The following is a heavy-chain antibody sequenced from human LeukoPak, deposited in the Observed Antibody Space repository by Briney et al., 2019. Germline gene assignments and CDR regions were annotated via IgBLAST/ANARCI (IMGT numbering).Heavy chain of an antibody. CDR3: ARDGAFYCSGGSCPPLYYFDY. J-gene: IGHJ4*02. D-gene: IGHD2-15*01. Sequence: PGRSLRLSCAASGFTFSSYAMHWVRQAPGKGLEWVAVISYDGSNKYYADSVKGRFTIPRDNSKNTLYLQMNSLRAEDTAVYYCARDGAFYCSGGSCPPLYYFDYWGQGTQVTVSS. CDR2: ISYDGSNK. V-gene: IGHV3-30*01. CDR1: GFTFSSYA.